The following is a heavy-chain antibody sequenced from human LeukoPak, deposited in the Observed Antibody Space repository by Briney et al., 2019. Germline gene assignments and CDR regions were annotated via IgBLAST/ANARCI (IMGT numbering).Heavy chain of an antibody. CDR1: GYTFTSYY. V-gene: IGHV1-46*01. Sequence: GASVKVSCKASGYTFTSYYMHWVRQAPGQGLEWMGIINPSGGSTSYTQKFQGRVTMTRDTSTSTVYMELSSLRSEDTAVYYCATARPKGRVRGVINSGYFQHWGQGTLVTVSS. CDR2: INPSGGST. D-gene: IGHD3-10*01. CDR3: ATARPKGRVRGVINSGYFQH. J-gene: IGHJ1*01.